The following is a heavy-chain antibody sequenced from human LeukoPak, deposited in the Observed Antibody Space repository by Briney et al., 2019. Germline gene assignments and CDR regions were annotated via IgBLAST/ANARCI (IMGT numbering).Heavy chain of an antibody. CDR1: GGSISGYY. J-gene: IGHJ6*02. Sequence: SETLSLTCTVSGGSISGYYWNWIRQPPGKGLEWIGHIYSSGSTNYNLSLKSRVTISVDTSKNQFSLKLNSVTAADTAVYYCARLDVWGQGTTVTVSS. V-gene: IGHV4-59*01. CDR2: IYSSGST. CDR3: ARLDV.